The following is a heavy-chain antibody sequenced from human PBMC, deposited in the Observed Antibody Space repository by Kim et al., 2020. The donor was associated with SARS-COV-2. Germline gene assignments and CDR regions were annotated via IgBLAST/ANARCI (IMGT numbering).Heavy chain of an antibody. J-gene: IGHJ5*02. CDR1: GYSLTSFA. Sequence: ASVKVSCKASGYSLTSFAMNWVRQAPGQGLEWMGWINTNTGNPTYAQGFTGRFVFSLDTSVSTAYLQISSLKAEDTAVYYCARGDSAHDWGITWCDPWGQGTPVTVSS. D-gene: IGHD5-12*01. CDR3: ARGDSAHDWGITWCDP. CDR2: INTNTGNP. V-gene: IGHV7-4-1*02.